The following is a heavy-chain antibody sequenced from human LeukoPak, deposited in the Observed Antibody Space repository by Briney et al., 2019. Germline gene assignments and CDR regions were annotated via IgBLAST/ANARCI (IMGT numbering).Heavy chain of an antibody. J-gene: IGHJ4*02. CDR3: ASAGGRSGFDY. CDR2: INHSGST. Sequence: SETLSLTCTVAGDSFTSSNYYWGWIRQPPGKGLEWIGEINHSGSTNYNPSLKSRVTISVDTSKNQFSLKLRSVPAADTAVYYCASAGGRSGFDYWGQGTLVTVSS. CDR1: GDSFTSSNYY. D-gene: IGHD3-10*01. V-gene: IGHV4-39*01.